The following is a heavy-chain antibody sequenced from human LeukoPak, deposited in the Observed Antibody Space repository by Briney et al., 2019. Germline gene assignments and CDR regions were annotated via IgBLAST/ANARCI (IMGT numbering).Heavy chain of an antibody. Sequence: PSETLSLTCAVYGGSISSYYWSWIRQPPGKGLEWIGYIYYSGSTNYNPSLKSRVTISVDTSKNQFSLKLTSVTAADTAVYYCARTTEGGYTYGYFYYYYMDVWGKGTTVTISS. CDR2: IYYSGST. CDR3: ARTTEGGYTYGYFYYYYMDV. J-gene: IGHJ6*03. CDR1: GGSISSYY. D-gene: IGHD5-18*01. V-gene: IGHV4-59*01.